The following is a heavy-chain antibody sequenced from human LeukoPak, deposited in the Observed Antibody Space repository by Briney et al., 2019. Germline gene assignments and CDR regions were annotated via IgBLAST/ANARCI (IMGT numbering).Heavy chain of an antibody. CDR2: IYYSGST. CDR1: GGSISSYY. Sequence: SETLSLTCTASGGSISSYYWSWIRQPPGKGLEWIGYIYYSGSTNYNPSLKSRVTISVDTSKNQFSLKLSSVTAADTAVYYCARVNYDFWSGYYHTRFDPWGQGTLVTVSS. D-gene: IGHD3-3*01. J-gene: IGHJ5*02. CDR3: ARVNYDFWSGYYHTRFDP. V-gene: IGHV4-59*01.